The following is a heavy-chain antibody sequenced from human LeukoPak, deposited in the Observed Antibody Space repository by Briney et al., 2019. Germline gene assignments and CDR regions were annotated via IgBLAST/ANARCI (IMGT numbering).Heavy chain of an antibody. D-gene: IGHD3-9*01. CDR1: GFTFSSYG. CDR3: AKDGGYDILTGYFGFDY. Sequence: GRSLRLSCAASGFTFSSYGMHWVRQAPGKGLEWVAVISYDGRNKYYADSVKGRFTISRDNSKNTLYLQMNSLRAEDTAVYYCAKDGGYDILTGYFGFDYWGQGILVTVSS. J-gene: IGHJ4*02. V-gene: IGHV3-30*18. CDR2: ISYDGRNK.